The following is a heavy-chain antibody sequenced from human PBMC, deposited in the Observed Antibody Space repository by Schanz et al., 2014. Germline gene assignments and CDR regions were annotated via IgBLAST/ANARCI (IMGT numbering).Heavy chain of an antibody. CDR1: GFTFSSYA. CDR3: ARDFHGYGPHLDY. Sequence: EVPLVDSGGGLVKPGGSLRLSCAASGFTFSSYAMSWVRQAPGKGLEWVSAISASGGTTYYADSVKGRFTVSRDNSKNTLYLQLNSLRAEDTAVYYCARDFHGYGPHLDYWGQGSLVTVSS. V-gene: IGHV3-23*04. D-gene: IGHD5-12*01. J-gene: IGHJ4*02. CDR2: ISASGGTT.